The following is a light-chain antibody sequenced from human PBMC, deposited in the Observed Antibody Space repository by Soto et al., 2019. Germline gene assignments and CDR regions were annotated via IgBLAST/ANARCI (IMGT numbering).Light chain of an antibody. CDR2: GAS. CDR3: QQTYTTPEIT. V-gene: IGKV1-39*01. CDR1: QSISIS. Sequence: DIQMTQSPSSLSSSVSERFTITCRASQSISISLNWYQLKPGKAPNLLMYGASYLKSGVPTRFSGSGSGTDFTLTISSLQPEDFATYYCQQTYTTPEITFGQGTRLEI. J-gene: IGKJ5*01.